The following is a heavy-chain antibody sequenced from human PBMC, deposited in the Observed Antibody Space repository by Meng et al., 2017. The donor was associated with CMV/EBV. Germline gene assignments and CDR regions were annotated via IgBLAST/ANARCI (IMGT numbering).Heavy chain of an antibody. CDR2: INHSGST. CDR1: GGSFSGYY. D-gene: IGHD3-3*01. V-gene: IGHV4-34*01. CDR3: ARGDRTIFGVDIAYGMDV. Sequence: SETLSLTCAVYGGSFSGYYWSWIRQPPGKGLEWIGEINHSGSTNYNPSLKSRVTISVDTSKNQFSLKLSSVTAADTAVYYCARGDRTIFGVDIAYGMDVWGQGTTVTVSS. J-gene: IGHJ6*02.